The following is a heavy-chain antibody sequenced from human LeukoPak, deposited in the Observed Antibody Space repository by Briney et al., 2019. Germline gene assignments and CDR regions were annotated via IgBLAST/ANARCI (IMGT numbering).Heavy chain of an antibody. CDR3: ARAQGGVGAGNFDY. CDR1: GGSISIRNYY. V-gene: IGHV4-39*07. Sequence: PSETLSLTCTVSGGSISIRNYYWAWIRQPPGRQLEWIGSVYSSGSLYYNPSLKSRVTMSVDTSKNQFSLKLSSVTAADTAVYYCARAQGGVGAGNFDYWGQGTLVTVSS. CDR2: VYSSGSL. D-gene: IGHD1-26*01. J-gene: IGHJ4*02.